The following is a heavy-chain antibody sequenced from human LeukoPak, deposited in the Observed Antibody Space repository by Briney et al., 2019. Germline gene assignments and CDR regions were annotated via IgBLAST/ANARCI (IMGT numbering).Heavy chain of an antibody. V-gene: IGHV1-8*01. CDR1: GYTFTSYD. CDR2: MNPNSGNT. Sequence: ASVKVSCKASGYTFTSYDINWVRQAPGQGLEWMGWMNPNSGNTGYAQKFQGRVTMTRNTSISTAYMELSSLRSEDTAVYYCARGISGSYGFDYWGQGTLVTVSS. CDR3: ARGISGSYGFDY. D-gene: IGHD1-26*01. J-gene: IGHJ4*02.